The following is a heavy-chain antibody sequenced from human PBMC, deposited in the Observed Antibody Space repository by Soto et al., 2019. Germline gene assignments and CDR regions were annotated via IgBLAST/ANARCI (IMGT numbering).Heavy chain of an antibody. J-gene: IGHJ6*02. CDR3: ARDRDYYGSGTTYYYYGMDV. CDR1: GFTFSSYA. D-gene: IGHD3-10*01. V-gene: IGHV3-23*01. Sequence: GGSLRLSCAASGFTFSSYAMSWVRQAPGKGLEWVSAISGSGGSTYYADSVKGRFTISRDNAKNSLYLQMNSLRDEDTAVYYCARDRDYYGSGTTYYYYGMDVWGQGTTVTVSS. CDR2: ISGSGGST.